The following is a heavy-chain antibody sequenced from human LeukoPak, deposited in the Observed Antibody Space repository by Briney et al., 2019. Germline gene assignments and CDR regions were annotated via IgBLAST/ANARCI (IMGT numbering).Heavy chain of an antibody. V-gene: IGHV4-34*01. D-gene: IGHD2-15*01. J-gene: IGHJ6*03. Sequence: SEALSLTCAAYGGSFSGYYWSWIRQPPGKGLEWIGEINHSGSTNYNPSLKSRVTISVDTSKNQFSLKLSSVTAADTAVYYCARVRCSGGSCPYYYYYYYMDVWGKGTTVTVSS. CDR3: ARVRCSGGSCPYYYYYYYMDV. CDR1: GGSFSGYY. CDR2: INHSGST.